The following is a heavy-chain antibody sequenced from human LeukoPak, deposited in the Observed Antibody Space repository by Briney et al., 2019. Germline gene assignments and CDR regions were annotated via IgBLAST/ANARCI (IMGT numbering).Heavy chain of an antibody. V-gene: IGHV4-59*01. CDR3: ARSSYCSSTSCYRPHYYYYMDV. CDR2: IYYSGST. CDR1: GGSISSYY. J-gene: IGHJ6*03. Sequence: PSETLSLTCTVSGGSISSYYWSWIRQPPGKGLEWTGYIYYSGSTNYNPSLKSRVTISVDTSKNQFSLKLSSVTAADTAVYYCARSSYCSSTSCYRPHYYYYMDVWGKGTTVTVSS. D-gene: IGHD2-2*02.